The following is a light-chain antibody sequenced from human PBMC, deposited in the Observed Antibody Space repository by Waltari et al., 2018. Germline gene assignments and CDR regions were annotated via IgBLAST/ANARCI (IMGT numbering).Light chain of an antibody. CDR1: SLRSYY. J-gene: IGLJ2*01. CDR3: HSRDASGVAGS. Sequence: SSELTQDPAVSVAMGQTVRITCQGDSLRSYYASWYQQKPGQAPILVIYDKNNRPSGVPDRFSGSSSRNTGSLTITGAQAEDEASYYCHSRDASGVAGSFGGGTKLTVL. V-gene: IGLV3-19*01. CDR2: DKN.